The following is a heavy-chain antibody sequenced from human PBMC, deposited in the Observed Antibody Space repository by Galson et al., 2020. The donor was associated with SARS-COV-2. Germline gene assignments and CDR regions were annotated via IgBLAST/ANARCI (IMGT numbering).Heavy chain of an antibody. CDR2: INHHRGGT. CDR1: GYAFTGYY. V-gene: IGHV1-2*02. J-gene: IGHJ1*01. Sequence: ASVQVTCKDSGYAFTGYYMHWVRQDPGQGLEWMGWINHHRGGTTYVQKILGRVTMTRDTTITTAYMELSRLRSDDTAVYYCARSRLGLYSSTWYANFQHWGQGTLVTVSS. CDR3: ARSRLGLYSSTWYANFQH. D-gene: IGHD6-13*01.